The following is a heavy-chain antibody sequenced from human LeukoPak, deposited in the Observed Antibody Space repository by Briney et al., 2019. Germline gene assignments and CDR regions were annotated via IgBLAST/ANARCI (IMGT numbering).Heavy chain of an antibody. J-gene: IGHJ4*02. CDR1: GFTFSSYA. CDR2: ISYDGSNK. Sequence: PGRSLRLSCAASGFTFSSYAMHWVRQAPAKGLEWVAVISYDGSNKYYADSVKGRFTISRDNSKNTLYPQMNSLRAEDTAVYYCATQYYGDLSYHYFDYWGQGTLVTVSS. CDR3: ATQYYGDLSYHYFDY. D-gene: IGHD4-17*01. V-gene: IGHV3-30-3*01.